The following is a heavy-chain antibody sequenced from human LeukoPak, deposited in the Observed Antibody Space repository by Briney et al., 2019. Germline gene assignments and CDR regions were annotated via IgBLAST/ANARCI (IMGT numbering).Heavy chain of an antibody. J-gene: IGHJ4*02. V-gene: IGHV4-39*07. CDR2: IYYSGTT. CDR1: GGSISRSNYY. Sequence: KPSETLSLTCSVSGGSISRSNYYWDWIRQPPGKGLEWIGSIYYSGTTNYNPSLKSRVTISVDTSKNQFSLKLSSVTAADTAVYYCARGAPGGGKPPRSYFDYWGQGTLVTVSS. CDR3: ARGAPGGGKPPRSYFDY. D-gene: IGHD4-23*01.